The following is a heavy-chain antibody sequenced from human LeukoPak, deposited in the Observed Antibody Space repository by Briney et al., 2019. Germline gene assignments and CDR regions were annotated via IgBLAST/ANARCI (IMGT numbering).Heavy chain of an antibody. D-gene: IGHD3-10*01. Sequence: SETLSLTCTVSGSSLSSDYYWGWIRQPPGKGLEWIGSMYHTGNTYYKSSLKSRVTISVDTSKNQFSLKLSSVTAADTAVYYCARDPTGEDYYGSGSYDYWGQGTLVTVSS. V-gene: IGHV4-38-2*02. CDR2: MYHTGNT. CDR3: ARDPTGEDYYGSGSYDY. CDR1: GSSLSSDYY. J-gene: IGHJ4*02.